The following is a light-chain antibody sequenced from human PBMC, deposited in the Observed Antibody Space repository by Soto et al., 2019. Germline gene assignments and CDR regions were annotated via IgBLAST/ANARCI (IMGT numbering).Light chain of an antibody. CDR3: QQYGSSSEIT. V-gene: IGKV3-20*01. J-gene: IGKJ5*01. CDR1: QSVSSD. Sequence: EIVMTQSPAALAVSPGERATLSCRSSQSVSSDLAWYEQKPGQAPRLLIYGASSRATGIPDRFSGSGSGTDFTLTISGLEPEDSAVYYCQQYGSSSEITFGQGTRLEIK. CDR2: GAS.